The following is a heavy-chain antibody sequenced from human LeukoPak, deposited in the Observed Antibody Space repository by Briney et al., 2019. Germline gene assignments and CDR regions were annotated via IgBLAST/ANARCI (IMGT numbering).Heavy chain of an antibody. CDR3: ARDQAEQRDAFDI. CDR1: GFTFDDYA. CDR2: ISWNSGSI. J-gene: IGHJ3*02. D-gene: IGHD1/OR15-1a*01. Sequence: GSSLRLSCAASGFTFDDYAMHWVRQAPGKGLEWVSGISWNSGSIGYADSVKGRFTISRDNAKNSLYLQMNSLRAEDTAVYYCARDQAEQRDAFDIWGQGTMVTVSS. V-gene: IGHV3-9*01.